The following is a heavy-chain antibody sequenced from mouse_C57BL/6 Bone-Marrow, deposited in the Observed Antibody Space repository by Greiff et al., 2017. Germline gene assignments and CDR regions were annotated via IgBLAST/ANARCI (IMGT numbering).Heavy chain of an antibody. CDR2: IDPETGGT. J-gene: IGHJ3*01. CDR3: TRSYSGNYVAWFAY. Sequence: QVQLQQSGAELVRPGASVTLSCKASGYTFTDYEMHWVKQTPVHGLEWIGAIDPETGGTAYNQKFKGKAILTADKSSSTAYMELRSLTSEDSAVYYCTRSYSGNYVAWFAYWGQGTLVTVSA. V-gene: IGHV1-15*01. D-gene: IGHD2-1*01. CDR1: GYTFTDYE.